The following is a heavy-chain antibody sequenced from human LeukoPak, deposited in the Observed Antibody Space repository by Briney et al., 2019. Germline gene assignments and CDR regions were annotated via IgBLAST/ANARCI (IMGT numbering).Heavy chain of an antibody. CDR3: ARGSRSKYDFWSGYYADYYYGMDV. J-gene: IGHJ6*01. CDR2: IYLGDSDT. Sequence: GESLTISWMGSGYSFTSYSVGWVRQMPGKGLEWMGIIYLGDSDTTYSPSFQGQVTLSADESTSTAYLQWSSLKASDTAMYYCARGSRSKYDFWSGYYADYYYGMDVCGERTTVTVSS. D-gene: IGHD3-3*01. V-gene: IGHV5-51*01. CDR1: GYSFTSYS.